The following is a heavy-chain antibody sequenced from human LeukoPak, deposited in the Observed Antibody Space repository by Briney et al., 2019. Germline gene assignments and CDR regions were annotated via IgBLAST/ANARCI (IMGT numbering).Heavy chain of an antibody. D-gene: IGHD1-1*01. V-gene: IGHV4-34*01. CDR2: INHSGST. CDR1: GGSFSGYY. CDR3: ARHSLEEGYYFDY. J-gene: IGHJ4*02. Sequence: SETLSLTCAVYGGSFSGYYWSWIRQPPGKGLEWIGEINHSGSTNYNPSLKSRVTISVDTSKNQFSLKLNSVTAADTAVYYCARHSLEEGYYFDYWGQGTLVTVSS.